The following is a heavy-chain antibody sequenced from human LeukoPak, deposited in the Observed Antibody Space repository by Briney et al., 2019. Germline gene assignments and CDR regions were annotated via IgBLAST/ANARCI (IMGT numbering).Heavy chain of an antibody. Sequence: GGSLRLSCAASGFTFSRYDMNWVRQAPGKGLEWVSYISSSGSTIYYADSVKGRFTISRDNAKNSLYLQMNSLRAEDTAVYYCAELGITMIGGVWGKGTTVTISS. CDR3: AELGITMIGGV. J-gene: IGHJ6*04. D-gene: IGHD3-10*02. V-gene: IGHV3-48*03. CDR2: ISSSGSTI. CDR1: GFTFSRYD.